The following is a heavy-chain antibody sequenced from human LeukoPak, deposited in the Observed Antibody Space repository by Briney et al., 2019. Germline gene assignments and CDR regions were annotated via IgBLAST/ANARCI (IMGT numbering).Heavy chain of an antibody. CDR1: GFTFGDYA. CDR2: IRSKAYGGTT. J-gene: IGHJ3*02. CDR3: TRTLRFLEWSIDAFDI. D-gene: IGHD3-3*01. V-gene: IGHV3-49*04. Sequence: GGSLRLSCTASGFTFGDYAMSWVRQAPGKGLERVGFIRSKAYGGTTEYATSVKGRFTISRDDSKSIAYLQMNSLKTEDTAVYYCTRTLRFLEWSIDAFDIWGQGTMVTVSS.